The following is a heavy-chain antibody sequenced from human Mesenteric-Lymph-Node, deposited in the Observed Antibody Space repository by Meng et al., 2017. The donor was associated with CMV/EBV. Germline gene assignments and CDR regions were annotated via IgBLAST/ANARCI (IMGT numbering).Heavy chain of an antibody. J-gene: IGHJ4*02. CDR3: ARYSNPFDY. Sequence: GGSLRLSCAASGFIFSSYWMHWVRQAPGKGLVWVSRINSDGSSTSYADSVKGRFTISRDNAKNSLYLEMNSLRADDTAIYYCARYSNPFDYWGQGTLVTVSS. D-gene: IGHD4-11*01. V-gene: IGHV3-74*01. CDR1: GFIFSSYW. CDR2: INSDGSST.